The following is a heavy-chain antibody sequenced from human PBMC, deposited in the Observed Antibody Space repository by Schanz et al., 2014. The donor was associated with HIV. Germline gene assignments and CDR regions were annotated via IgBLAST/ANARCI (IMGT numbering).Heavy chain of an antibody. CDR1: GGTSNSYD. V-gene: IGHV1-69*01. J-gene: IGHJ4*02. CDR3: VTERRTSIFGPLITVEH. CDR2: IIPMFETT. Sequence: QVQLVQSGAEVRKPGSSVKFSCQASGGTSNSYDFSWVRQAPGQGLEWMGGIIPMFETTHYAQRFRARLTVTADDSTNXPXXELXXLRXXXTAIYFCVTERRTSIFGPLITVEHWGQGTLLTVSS. D-gene: IGHD3-3*01.